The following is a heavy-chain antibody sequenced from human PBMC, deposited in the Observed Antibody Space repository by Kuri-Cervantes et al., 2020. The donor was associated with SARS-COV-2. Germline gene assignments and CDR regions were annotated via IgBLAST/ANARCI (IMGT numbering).Heavy chain of an antibody. CDR2: INHSGST. D-gene: IGHD3-10*01. CDR1: GGSFSGYY. CDR3: ARRRFGDFYYGMDV. Sequence: SQTLSLTCAVYGGSFSGYYWSWIRQPPGKGLEWIGEINHSGSTNYNPSLKSRVTISVDKSKNQFSLKLSSVTAADTAVYYCARRRFGDFYYGMDVWGQGTTVTVSS. J-gene: IGHJ6*02. V-gene: IGHV4-34*01.